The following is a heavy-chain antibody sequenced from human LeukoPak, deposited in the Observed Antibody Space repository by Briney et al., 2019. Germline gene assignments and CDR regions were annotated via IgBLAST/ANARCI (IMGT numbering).Heavy chain of an antibody. J-gene: IGHJ3*01. CDR2: INPSGGST. V-gene: IGHV1-46*01. D-gene: IGHD4-17*01. CDR3: ARPRHDYGDYRDAFDL. CDR1: GYTFTSYY. Sequence: ASVKVSCKASGYTFTSYYMHWVRQAPGQGLEWMGIINPSGGSTSYAQKFQGRVTMTRDTSTSTVYMELSSLRSEDTAVYYCARPRHDYGDYRDAFDLWGQGTVVTVSS.